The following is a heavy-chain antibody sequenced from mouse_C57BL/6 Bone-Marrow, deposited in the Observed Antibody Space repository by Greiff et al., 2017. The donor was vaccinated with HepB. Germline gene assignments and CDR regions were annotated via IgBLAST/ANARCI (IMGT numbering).Heavy chain of an antibody. D-gene: IGHD1-1*01. J-gene: IGHJ3*01. Sequence: QVQLKESGPGLVQPSQSLSITCTVSGFSLTSYGVHWVRQSPGKGLEWLGVIWSGGSTDYNAAFISRLSISKDNSKSQVFFKMNSLQADDTAIYYCARPHYYGSRGFAYWGQGTLVTVSA. CDR3: ARPHYYGSRGFAY. CDR2: IWSGGST. V-gene: IGHV2-2*01. CDR1: GFSLTSYG.